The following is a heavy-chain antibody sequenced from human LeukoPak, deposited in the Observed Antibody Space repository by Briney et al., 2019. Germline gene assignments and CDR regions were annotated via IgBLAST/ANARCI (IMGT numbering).Heavy chain of an antibody. CDR3: ARAASYNYNNRPYLFDS. CDR1: GFTLDDYV. CDR2: ISWNSVSI. D-gene: IGHD3-10*01. Sequence: PGRSLRLSCAASGFTLDDYVMHWVRQAPGRGLEGVSGISWNSVSIGYADSVKGRFTISRDNAKNSLYLQMNSLGAGDTAVYFCARAASYNYNNRPYLFDSWGQGTLVAVSS. J-gene: IGHJ4*02. V-gene: IGHV3-9*01.